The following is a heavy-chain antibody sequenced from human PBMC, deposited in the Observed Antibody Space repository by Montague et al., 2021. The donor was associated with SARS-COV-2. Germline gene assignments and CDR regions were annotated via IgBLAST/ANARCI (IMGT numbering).Heavy chain of an antibody. CDR1: GGSFSGYY. CDR3: ARGADNAFWSGYLRYKWFDP. V-gene: IGHV4-34*01. J-gene: IGHJ5*02. Sequence: SETLSLTCAVYGGSFSGYYWTWIRQPPGKGLEWIGEINHCGNTNYDPSLKSRLTISVDTSKNQFSLKLSSVTTADTAVYYCARGADNAFWSGYLRYKWFDPWGLGTPVTVSS. CDR2: INHCGNT. D-gene: IGHD3-3*01.